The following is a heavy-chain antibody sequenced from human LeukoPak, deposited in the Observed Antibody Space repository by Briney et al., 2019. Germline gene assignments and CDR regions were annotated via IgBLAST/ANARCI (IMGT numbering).Heavy chain of an antibody. CDR1: GFTFSSYG. V-gene: IGHV3-33*06. D-gene: IGHD6-13*01. J-gene: IGHJ6*02. CDR2: IWYDGSNK. CDR3: AKDLSSSWYYYYYGMDV. Sequence: GRSLRLSCAASGFTFSSYGMHWVRQAPGKGLEWVAVIWYDGSNKYYADSVKGRFTISRDNSKNTLYLQMNSLRAEDTAVYYCAKDLSSSWYYYYYGMDVWGQGTTVTVSS.